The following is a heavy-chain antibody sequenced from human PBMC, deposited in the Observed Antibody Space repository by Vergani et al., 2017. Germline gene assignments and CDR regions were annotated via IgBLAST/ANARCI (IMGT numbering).Heavy chain of an antibody. CDR1: GYTFTSYA. Sequence: QVQLVQSGAEVKKPGASVKVSCKASGYTFTSYAMHWVRQAPGQRLEWMGWIDAGNGNTKYSQKFQGRVTITRDTSASTAYMELSSVTAADTAVYYCARDRGLNWFDPWGQGTLVTVSS. J-gene: IGHJ5*02. CDR2: IDAGNGNT. D-gene: IGHD5-12*01. CDR3: ARDRGLNWFDP. V-gene: IGHV1-3*01.